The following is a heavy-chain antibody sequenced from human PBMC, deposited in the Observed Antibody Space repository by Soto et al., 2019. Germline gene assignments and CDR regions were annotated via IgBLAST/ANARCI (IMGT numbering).Heavy chain of an antibody. Sequence: LSLTCAVSSGSISSSNWWSWVRQPPGKGLEWIGEIYHSGSTNYTPSLKSRVTISVDKSKNQFSLKLSSVTAADTAVYYCARGDQRATILDPWGQGTLVTVSS. D-gene: IGHD5-12*01. CDR3: ARGDQRATILDP. V-gene: IGHV4-4*02. CDR1: SGSISSSNW. CDR2: IYHSGST. J-gene: IGHJ5*02.